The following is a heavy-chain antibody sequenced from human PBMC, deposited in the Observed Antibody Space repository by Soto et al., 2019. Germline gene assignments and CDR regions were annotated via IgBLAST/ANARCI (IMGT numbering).Heavy chain of an antibody. D-gene: IGHD6-6*01. V-gene: IGHV3-48*02. Sequence: GGSLRLSCAASGFTFSSYSMNWVRQAPGKGLEWVSYISSSSSTIYYADSVKGRFTISRDNAKNSLYLQMNSLRDEDTAVYYCARPEYSSSSYGMDAWGHGTPVNVSS. CDR2: ISSSSSTI. CDR3: ARPEYSSSSYGMDA. J-gene: IGHJ6*02. CDR1: GFTFSSYS.